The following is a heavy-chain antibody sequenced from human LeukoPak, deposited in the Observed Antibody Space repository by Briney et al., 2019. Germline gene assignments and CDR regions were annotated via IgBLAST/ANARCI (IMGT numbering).Heavy chain of an antibody. D-gene: IGHD3-16*01. CDR3: ARVLGDYYMDV. V-gene: IGHV3-48*01. CDR1: GFTFSSYS. J-gene: IGHJ6*03. Sequence: GGSLRLSCAASGFTFSSYSMNWVRQAPGKGLEWVSYISSSSSTIYYADSVKGRFTISRDNAKNSLYLQMNSLRAEDTAVYYCARVLGDYYMDVWGKGTTVTVSS. CDR2: ISSSSSTI.